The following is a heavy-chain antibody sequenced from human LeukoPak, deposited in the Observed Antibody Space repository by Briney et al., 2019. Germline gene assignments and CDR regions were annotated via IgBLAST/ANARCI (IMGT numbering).Heavy chain of an antibody. CDR1: GFTFSSYA. CDR2: ISGSGDSI. J-gene: IGHJ6*02. Sequence: GGSLRLSCAASGFTFSSYAMSWVRQAPGKGLEWVSAISGSGDSIYYADSVKGRFTVSRNNSENTLCLQMNSLRAEDTAVYYCAKSKESYYYGMDVWGQGTTVTVSS. CDR3: AKSKESYYYGMDV. V-gene: IGHV3-23*01.